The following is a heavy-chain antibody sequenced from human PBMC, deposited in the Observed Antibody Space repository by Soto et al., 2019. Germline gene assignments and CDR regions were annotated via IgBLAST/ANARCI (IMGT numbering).Heavy chain of an antibody. CDR2: INAGNGNT. CDR3: ARDPNDSSAYSNHYYYGMDV. D-gene: IGHD3-22*01. Sequence: ASVKVSFKASGYTLTSYGIHWVRQAPGQRLEWTGWINAGNGNTKYSEKFQGRVTITRDTSASTAYLELSSLRSEDTAVYYCARDPNDSSAYSNHYYYGMDVSGQGTTVTVSS. J-gene: IGHJ6*02. V-gene: IGHV1-3*01. CDR1: GYTLTSYG.